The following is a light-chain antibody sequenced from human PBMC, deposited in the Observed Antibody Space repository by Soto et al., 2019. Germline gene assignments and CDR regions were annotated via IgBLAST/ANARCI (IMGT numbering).Light chain of an antibody. Sequence: NFMLTQSHSVSESPGKTVTISCTRSRGNIAANYVQWFQQRPGSSPTTVIYEDNHRPSGVPDRFSGSIDTSSNSASLTISGLKTEDEADYYCHSYASSKWVFGGGTKLTVL. CDR1: RGNIAANY. CDR2: EDN. J-gene: IGLJ3*02. V-gene: IGLV6-57*01. CDR3: HSYASSKWV.